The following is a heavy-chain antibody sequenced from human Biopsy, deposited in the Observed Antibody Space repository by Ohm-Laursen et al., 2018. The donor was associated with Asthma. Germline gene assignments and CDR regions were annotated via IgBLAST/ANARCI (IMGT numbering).Heavy chain of an antibody. D-gene: IGHD2-8*02. J-gene: IGHJ4*02. V-gene: IGHV3-53*01. CDR2: IYSGGTS. CDR3: ARGDTGGWSQYYFDY. Sequence: SLRLSCAAPGFTVSRDHMFWVRQAPGKGLEWVSVIYSGGTSDTADSVRGRFTISRDFYKNTLYLQMGSLRAEDTAVYYCARGDTGGWSQYYFDYWGQGTLVTVSS. CDR1: GFTVSRDH.